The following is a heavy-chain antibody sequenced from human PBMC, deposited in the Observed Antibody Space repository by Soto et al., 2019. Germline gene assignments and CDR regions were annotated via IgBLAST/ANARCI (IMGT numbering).Heavy chain of an antibody. CDR1: GRSMSGYN. CDR3: ARNGVGFGFDI. V-gene: IGHV4-34*02. D-gene: IGHD3-10*01. CDR2: IGPTGDT. Sequence: QVQQQQWGARLLKPSEPLSLTCAEYGRSMSGYNWSWLRRSPVRGLEWIGEIGPTGDTNYGPSFMSRVTVSVDTSKYELSLRLTQVTAADTATYLCARNGVGFGFDIWGLGTMVSVSS. J-gene: IGHJ3*02.